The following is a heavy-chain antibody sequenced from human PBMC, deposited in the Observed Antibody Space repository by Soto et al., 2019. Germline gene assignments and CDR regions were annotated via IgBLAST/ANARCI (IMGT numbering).Heavy chain of an antibody. CDR1: GGSISSGGYS. CDR2: IYHSGST. Sequence: QLQLQESGSGLVKPSQTLSLTCAVSGGSISSGGYSWSWIRQPPGKGLEWIGYIYHSGSTYYNPSXKXRVTISVDRXKNQFSLXXXXVXXXDXXXXXXXXXXXXXAXXWGQGTLVTVSS. CDR3: XXXXXXXAXX. V-gene: IGHV4-30-2*01. J-gene: IGHJ4*02.